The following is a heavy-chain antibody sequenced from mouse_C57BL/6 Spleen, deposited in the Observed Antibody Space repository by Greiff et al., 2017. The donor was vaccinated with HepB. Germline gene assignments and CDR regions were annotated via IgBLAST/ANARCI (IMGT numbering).Heavy chain of an antibody. D-gene: IGHD1-1*01. J-gene: IGHJ1*03. CDR2: INYDGSST. Sequence: DVQLQESEGGLVQPGRSMKLSCTASGFTFSDYYMAWVRQVPEKGLEWVANINYDGSSTYYLDSLKSRFIISRDNAKNILYLQMSSLKSEDTATYYCARDRHYGSSSGYFDVWGTGTTVTVSS. V-gene: IGHV5-16*01. CDR1: GFTFSDYY. CDR3: ARDRHYGSSSGYFDV.